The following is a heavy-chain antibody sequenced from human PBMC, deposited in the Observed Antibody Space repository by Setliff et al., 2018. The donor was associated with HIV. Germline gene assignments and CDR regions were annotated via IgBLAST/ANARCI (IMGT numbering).Heavy chain of an antibody. V-gene: IGHV3-21*01. CDR2: ISSSSSYI. CDR1: GFTFSSYS. Sequence: PGGSLRLSCAASGFTFSSYSMNWVRQAPGKGLEWVSSISSSSSYIYYADSVKGRFTISRDNAKNSLYLQMNSLRAEDTAVYYCARCLDTAMVSDAFDIWVQGTMVTVS. CDR3: ARCLDTAMVSDAFDI. D-gene: IGHD5-18*01. J-gene: IGHJ3*02.